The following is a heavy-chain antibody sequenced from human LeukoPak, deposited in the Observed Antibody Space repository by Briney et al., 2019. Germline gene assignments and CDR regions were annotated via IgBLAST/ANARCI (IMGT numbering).Heavy chain of an antibody. CDR1: GFTFSSYW. CDR2: INSDGSST. J-gene: IGHJ4*02. V-gene: IGHV3-74*01. Sequence: GGSLRLSCAASGFTFSSYWMHWVRQAPGKGLVWVSRINSDGSSTNYADSVKGRFTISRDNSKNTLYLQMNSLRAEDTAVYYCAKDPYSGSDYYFDYWGQGTLVTVSS. CDR3: AKDPYSGSDYYFDY. D-gene: IGHD1-26*01.